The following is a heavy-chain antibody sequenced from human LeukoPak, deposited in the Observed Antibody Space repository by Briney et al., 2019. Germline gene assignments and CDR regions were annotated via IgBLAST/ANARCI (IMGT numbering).Heavy chain of an antibody. V-gene: IGHV4-59*01. J-gene: IGHJ4*02. D-gene: IGHD3-22*01. CDR2: IYYSGST. Sequence: SETLSLTCTVSGGSISSYYWSWIRQPPRKGLEWVGYIYYSGSTNYYPSLKSRVTISVDTSKNQFSLNLSSVTAADTAVYSCARDTYYYDSSGYYYFDYWGQGTLVTVSS. CDR1: GGSISSYY. CDR3: ARDTYYYDSSGYYYFDY.